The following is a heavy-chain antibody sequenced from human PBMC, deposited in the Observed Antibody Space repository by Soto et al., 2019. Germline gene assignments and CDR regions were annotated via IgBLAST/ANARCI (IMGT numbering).Heavy chain of an antibody. Sequence: PSETLSLTCTVSGGSISSYYWSWIRQPPGKGLEWIGYIYYSGSTNYNPSLKSRVTISVDTSKNQFSLKLSSVTAADTAVYYCARVGATTNYYYGMDVWGQGTTVTSP. CDR3: ARVGATTNYYYGMDV. V-gene: IGHV4-59*01. D-gene: IGHD1-26*01. CDR2: IYYSGST. J-gene: IGHJ6*02. CDR1: GGSISSYY.